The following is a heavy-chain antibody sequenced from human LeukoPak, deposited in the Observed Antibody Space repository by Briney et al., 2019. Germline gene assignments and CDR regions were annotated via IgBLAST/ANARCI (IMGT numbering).Heavy chain of an antibody. CDR2: IIPIFGTA. J-gene: IGHJ4*02. D-gene: IGHD2-15*01. CDR3: GRKAGDCGGGSCYSIDY. V-gene: IGHV1-69*05. CDR1: GGSFSSEA. Sequence: GASVKVSCKXFGGSFSSEAISWVRQAPGQGLEWMGGIIPIFGTANYAQKFQGRVTITTDESTSTAYMEVSSLRSEDTAVYYCGRKAGDCGGGSCYSIDYWGQGTLVTVSS.